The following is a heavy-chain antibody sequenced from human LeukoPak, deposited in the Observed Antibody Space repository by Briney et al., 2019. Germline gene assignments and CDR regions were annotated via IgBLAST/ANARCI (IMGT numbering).Heavy chain of an antibody. J-gene: IGHJ3*02. Sequence: GASVKVSCKASGYTFTSYYMHWVRQAPGQGLEWMGIINPSGGSTSYAQKFQGRVTMTRDTSTSTVYMELSSLRSEDTAVYYCARDWRCITMIVVDNDAFDIWGQGTMVTVSS. CDR2: INPSGGST. CDR3: ARDWRCITMIVVDNDAFDI. V-gene: IGHV1-46*01. CDR1: GYTFTSYY. D-gene: IGHD3-22*01.